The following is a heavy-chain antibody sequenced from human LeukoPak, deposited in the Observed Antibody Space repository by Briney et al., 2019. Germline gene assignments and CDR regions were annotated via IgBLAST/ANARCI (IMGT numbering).Heavy chain of an antibody. CDR1: GGSISSYY. V-gene: IGHV4-59*01. CDR3: ARAYYGMDV. J-gene: IGHJ6*02. Sequence: PSETLSLTCTVSGGSISSYYWSWIRQPPGKGLEWIGYIYYSGSTNYNPSLKSRVTISVDTSKNQFSLKLSSVTAADTAAYYCARAYYGMDVWGQGTTVTVSS. CDR2: IYYSGST.